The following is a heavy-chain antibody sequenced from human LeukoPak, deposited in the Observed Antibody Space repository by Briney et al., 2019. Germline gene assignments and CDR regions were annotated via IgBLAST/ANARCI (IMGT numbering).Heavy chain of an antibody. J-gene: IGHJ4*02. CDR3: ARAGYPYSGSTRALDY. CDR1: GYTFTGYY. D-gene: IGHD1-26*01. V-gene: IGHV1-2*02. CDR2: INPNSGGT. Sequence: ASVKVSCKASGYTFTGYYMHWVRQAPGQGLEWMGWINPNSGGTNYAQKFQGRVTMTRDTSISTAYMELSRLRSDDTAVYYCARAGYPYSGSTRALDYWGQGTLVTVSS.